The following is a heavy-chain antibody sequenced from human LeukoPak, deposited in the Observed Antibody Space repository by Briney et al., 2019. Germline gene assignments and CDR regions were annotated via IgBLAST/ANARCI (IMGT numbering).Heavy chain of an antibody. CDR2: FYVGGAT. CDR3: ARGDGYNFFDY. CDR1: GFSVTNNY. Sequence: GGSLRLSCAVSGFSVTNNYMSWVRQAPAKGLEWVSFFYVGGATYYADSVKGRFTISRDNSENTLYLQMKSLRAEDTAVYYCARGDGYNFFDYWGQGTLVTVSS. J-gene: IGHJ4*02. V-gene: IGHV3-53*01. D-gene: IGHD5-24*01.